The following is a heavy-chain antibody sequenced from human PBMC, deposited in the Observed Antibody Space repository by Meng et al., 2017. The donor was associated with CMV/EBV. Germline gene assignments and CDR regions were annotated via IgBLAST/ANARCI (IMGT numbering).Heavy chain of an antibody. CDR2: IYSGGST. CDR1: GFTVSSNY. CDR3: ASYSSGWYIQH. J-gene: IGHJ1*01. D-gene: IGHD6-19*01. Sequence: EVQRVESGGGLVQPGGSLRLSCAASGFTVSSNYMSWVRQAPGKGLEWVSVIYSGGSTYYADSVKGRFTISRDNSKNTLYLQMNSLRAEDTAVYYCASYSSGWYIQHWGQGTLVTVSS. V-gene: IGHV3-66*01.